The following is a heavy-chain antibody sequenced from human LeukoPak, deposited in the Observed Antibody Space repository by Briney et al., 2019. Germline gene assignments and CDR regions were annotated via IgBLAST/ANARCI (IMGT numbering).Heavy chain of an antibody. V-gene: IGHV4-61*01. CDR2: IYYSGST. CDR3: AREKYGSSGYQGSDY. Sequence: SETLSLTCTVSGGSISSGSYYWSWIRQPPGKGLEWIGYIYYSGSTNYNPSLKSRVTISVDTSKNQFSLKLSSVTAADTAVYYCAREKYGSSGYQGSDYWGQGTLVTVSS. CDR1: GGSISSGSYY. D-gene: IGHD3-22*01. J-gene: IGHJ4*02.